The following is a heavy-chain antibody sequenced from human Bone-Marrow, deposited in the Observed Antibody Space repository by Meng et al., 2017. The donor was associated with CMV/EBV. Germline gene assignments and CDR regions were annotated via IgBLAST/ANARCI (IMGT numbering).Heavy chain of an antibody. J-gene: IGHJ4*02. CDR1: GYTFTSYD. D-gene: IGHD3-3*01. CDR3: AGGGRGTYYDFWSGYSYFDY. Sequence: ASVKVSCKASGYTFTSYDINWVRQATGQGLEGMGWMNPNSGNTGYAKKFQGRVTITRNTSIRKASMELRSLRSEETAVYYCAGGGRGTYYDFWSGYSYFDYWGQGTLVTVSS. CDR2: MNPNSGNT. V-gene: IGHV1-8*02.